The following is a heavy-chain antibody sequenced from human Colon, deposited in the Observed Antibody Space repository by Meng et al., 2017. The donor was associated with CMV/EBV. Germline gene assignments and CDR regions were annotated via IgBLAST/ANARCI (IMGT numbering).Heavy chain of an antibody. CDR3: ATLGKYYYDSSGYYDY. CDR1: GYTFTGYY. Sequence: ASVKVSCKTSGYTFTGYYVHWVRQAPGQGLEWMGWINPNSGGTNYAQKFQGRVTMTRDTSISTAYMELSRLRSDDTAVYYCATLGKYYYDSSGYYDYWGQGTLVTVSS. V-gene: IGHV1-2*02. CDR2: INPNSGGT. D-gene: IGHD3-22*01. J-gene: IGHJ4*02.